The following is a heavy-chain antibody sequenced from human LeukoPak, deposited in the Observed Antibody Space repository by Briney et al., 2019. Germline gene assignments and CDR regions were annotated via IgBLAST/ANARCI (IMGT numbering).Heavy chain of an antibody. D-gene: IGHD1-14*01. J-gene: IGHJ4*02. CDR1: TYSISSGYY. V-gene: IGHV4-38-2*02. CDR3: ARDISARYDY. CDR2: MHHSGST. Sequence: SETLSLTCTVSTYSISSGYYWGWFRQPPGKGLEWIGSMHHSGSTYQTPSLKSRVTMSVDTSKNQFSLRLSSVTAADTAVYYCARDISARYDYWGQGALATVSS.